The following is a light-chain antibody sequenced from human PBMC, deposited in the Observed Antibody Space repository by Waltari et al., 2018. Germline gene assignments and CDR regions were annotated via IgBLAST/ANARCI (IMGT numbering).Light chain of an antibody. CDR2: GAS. CDR3: QQNNKWPWT. V-gene: IGKV3D-15*01. CDR1: QSVSSG. Sequence: ILMTQSPATLSMSPGARATFSCRASQSVSSGLNWYQQKAGQAPRLLIFGASSRATGIPDRFSGSGSGTEFTLTISGLEPEDVAVYYCQQNNKWPWTFGQGTEVEIK. J-gene: IGKJ1*01.